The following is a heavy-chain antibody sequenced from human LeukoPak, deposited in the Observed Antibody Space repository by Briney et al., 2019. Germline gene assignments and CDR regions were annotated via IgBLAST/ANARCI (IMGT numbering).Heavy chain of an antibody. D-gene: IGHD5-24*01. Sequence: ASVKVSCKASGGTFSSYAISWVRQAPGQGLEWMGWISTYNGDTKYTQKLQGRVTMTADTSTRTAYMELRSLRSDDTAVYYCARGWIEMPTVYFDYWGQGTLVSVFS. CDR1: GGTFSSYA. V-gene: IGHV1-18*01. CDR3: ARGWIEMPTVYFDY. J-gene: IGHJ4*02. CDR2: ISTYNGDT.